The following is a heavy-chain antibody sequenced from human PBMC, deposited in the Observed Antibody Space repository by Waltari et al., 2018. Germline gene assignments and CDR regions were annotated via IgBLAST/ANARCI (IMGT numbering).Heavy chain of an antibody. Sequence: QVQLQESGPGLVKPSETLSLTCTVSGGSISSHYWSWIRQPPGKGLEWIGYIYYSGSTNYNPSLKSRVTISVETSKNQFSLKLSSVTAADTAVYYCARGNGYNPDYWGQGTLVTVSS. D-gene: IGHD5-12*01. J-gene: IGHJ4*02. CDR2: IYYSGST. CDR3: ARGNGYNPDY. V-gene: IGHV4-59*11. CDR1: GGSISSHY.